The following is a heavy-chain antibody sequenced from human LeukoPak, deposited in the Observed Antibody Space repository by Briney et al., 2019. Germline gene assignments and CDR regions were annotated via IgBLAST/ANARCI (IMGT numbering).Heavy chain of an antibody. CDR3: AKSGRPSFPRGWFDP. CDR2: VSGSGGST. D-gene: IGHD2/OR15-2a*01. J-gene: IGHJ5*02. V-gene: IGHV3-23*01. CDR1: GFIFNSHV. Sequence: PPGGSLRLSCAPSGFIFNSHVMSWVRQTPGKGLEWVSSVSGSGGSTFHADSVKGRFTISRDNSKNILYLHMNSLRADDTAVYYCAKSGRPSFPRGWFDPWGQGTLVTVSS.